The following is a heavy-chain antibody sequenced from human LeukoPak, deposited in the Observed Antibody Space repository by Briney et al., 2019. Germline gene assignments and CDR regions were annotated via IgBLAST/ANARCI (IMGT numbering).Heavy chain of an antibody. V-gene: IGHV3-23*01. Sequence: HAGGSLRLSCAASGFTFSSYALSWVRQAPGKGLEWVSAISGSGGATYYADSVKGRFTISRDNSKNTLYLQMNSLRAEDTAVYYCAKDKTSSSFEYFQHWGQGTLVTVPS. J-gene: IGHJ1*01. CDR3: AKDKTSSSFEYFQH. CDR1: GFTFSSYA. CDR2: ISGSGGAT. D-gene: IGHD6-6*01.